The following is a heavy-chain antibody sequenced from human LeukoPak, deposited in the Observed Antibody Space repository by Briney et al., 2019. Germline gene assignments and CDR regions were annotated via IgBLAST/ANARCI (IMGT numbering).Heavy chain of an antibody. D-gene: IGHD6-13*01. Sequence: GASVKVSCKASGYTFTGYYMHWVRQAPGQGLEWMGWINPNGGGTNYAQKFQGRVTMTRDTSISTAYMELSRLRSDDTAVYYCATSRLGSSWLYYYYGMDVWGQGTTVTVSS. CDR2: INPNGGGT. CDR3: ATSRLGSSWLYYYYGMDV. CDR1: GYTFTGYY. V-gene: IGHV1-2*02. J-gene: IGHJ6*02.